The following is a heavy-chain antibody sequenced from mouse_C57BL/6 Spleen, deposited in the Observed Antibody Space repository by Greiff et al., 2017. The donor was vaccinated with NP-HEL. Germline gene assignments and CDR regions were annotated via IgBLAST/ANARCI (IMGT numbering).Heavy chain of an antibody. Sequence: VQLQQSGPELVKPGASVKISCKASGYAFSSSWMNWVKQRPGKGLEWIGRIYPGDGDTNYNGKFKGKATLTADKSSSTAYMQLSSLTSEDSAVYFCARRDRAMDYWGQGTSVTVSS. V-gene: IGHV1-82*01. CDR2: IYPGDGDT. CDR3: ARRDRAMDY. J-gene: IGHJ4*01. D-gene: IGHD2-14*01. CDR1: GYAFSSSW.